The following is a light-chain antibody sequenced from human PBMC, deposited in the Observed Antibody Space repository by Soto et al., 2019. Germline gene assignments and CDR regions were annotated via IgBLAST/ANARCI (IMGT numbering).Light chain of an antibody. CDR1: QSVRDNY. CDR2: DTS. CDR3: QQYGSSPIT. Sequence: EIVLTQSPCTLSLSPGERGPLSCRASQSVRDNYFAWYQQKPGQAPSLLIYDTSRRATGIPARFSGSGSGTDLTITISRLEPEDFEVYYCQQYGSSPITFGQGTRLEIK. V-gene: IGKV3-20*01. J-gene: IGKJ5*01.